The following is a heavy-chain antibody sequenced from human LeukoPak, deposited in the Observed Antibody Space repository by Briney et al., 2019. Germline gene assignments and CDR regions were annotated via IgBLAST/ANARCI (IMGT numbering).Heavy chain of an antibody. CDR2: ISYDGDNK. CDR3: ARDGVYDSSEEGYFDY. Sequence: PGGSLRLSCAASGFTFSSYAMHRARQAPGKGLEGVADISYDGDNKYYADSVKGRFTISRDNSKNTLYLQMNSLRAEDTAVYYCARDGVYDSSEEGYFDYWGQGTLVTVSS. J-gene: IGHJ4*02. D-gene: IGHD3-22*01. CDR1: GFTFSSYA. V-gene: IGHV3-30*04.